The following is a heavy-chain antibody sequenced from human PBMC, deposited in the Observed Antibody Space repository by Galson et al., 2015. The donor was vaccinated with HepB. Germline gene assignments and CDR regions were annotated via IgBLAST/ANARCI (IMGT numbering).Heavy chain of an antibody. CDR3: VRGYSFFLFDY. V-gene: IGHV3-64D*06. CDR1: GFTFSTYS. J-gene: IGHJ4*02. CDR2: IGTREHSR. D-gene: IGHD5-18*01. Sequence: SLRLSCAASGFTFSTYSMHWVRQAPGKGLEYLSSIGTREHSRYYADSVKGRFTISRDNPKNTVYLQLNSLRLEDTAVYYCVRGYSFFLFDYWGQGTLVTVSS.